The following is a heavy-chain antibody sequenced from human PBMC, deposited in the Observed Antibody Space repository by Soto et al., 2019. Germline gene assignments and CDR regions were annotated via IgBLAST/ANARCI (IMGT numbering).Heavy chain of an antibody. CDR1: GGSFSGYY. V-gene: IGHV4-34*01. J-gene: IGHJ4*02. CDR2: INHSGST. Sequence: PSETLSLTCAVYGGSFSGYYWSWIRQPPGKGLEWIGEINHSGSTNYNPSLKSRVTISVDTSKNQFSLKLSSVTAADTAVYYCAREKRGSGSYFDYWGQGTLVTVSS. CDR3: AREKRGSGSYFDY. D-gene: IGHD3-10*01.